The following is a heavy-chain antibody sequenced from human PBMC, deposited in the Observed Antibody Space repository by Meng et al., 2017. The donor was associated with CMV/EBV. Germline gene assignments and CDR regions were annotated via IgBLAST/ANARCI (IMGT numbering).Heavy chain of an antibody. CDR1: GGSISSSSYY. D-gene: IGHD3-16*01. CDR3: ARLGQYRYFQH. CDR2: IYYSGST. J-gene: IGHJ1*01. Sequence: SETLSLTCTVSGGSISSSSYYWGWIRQPPGKGLEWIGSIYYSGSTYYNPSLKSRVTISVDTSKNQFSLKLSSVTAADTAVYYCARLGQYRYFQHWGQAPWSPSPQ. V-gene: IGHV4-39*01.